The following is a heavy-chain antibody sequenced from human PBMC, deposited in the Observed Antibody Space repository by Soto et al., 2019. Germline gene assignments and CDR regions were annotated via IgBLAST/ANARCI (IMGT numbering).Heavy chain of an antibody. D-gene: IGHD3-10*01. CDR2: IYHSGST. CDR1: SGSISSSNW. J-gene: IGHJ4*02. Sequence: SETLSLTCAVSSGSISSSNWWSWVRQPPGKGLEWIGEIYHSGSTNYNPSLKSRVTISVDKSKNQFSLKLSSVTAADTAVYYCARDSYGSGSYYSPFDYWGQGTLVTVSS. V-gene: IGHV4-4*02. CDR3: ARDSYGSGSYYSPFDY.